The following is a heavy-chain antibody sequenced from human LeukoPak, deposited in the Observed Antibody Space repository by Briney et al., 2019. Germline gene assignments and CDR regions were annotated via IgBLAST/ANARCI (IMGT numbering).Heavy chain of an antibody. V-gene: IGHV4-61*02. Sequence: PSETLSLTCTVSGGSISSGSYYWSWIRQPAGKGLEWIGRIYTSGSTNYNPSLKSRVTISVDTSKNQFSLKLSSVTAADTAVYYCARHPHIAVGAFDIWGQGTMVTVSS. D-gene: IGHD6-19*01. J-gene: IGHJ3*02. CDR1: GGSISSGSYY. CDR2: IYTSGST. CDR3: ARHPHIAVGAFDI.